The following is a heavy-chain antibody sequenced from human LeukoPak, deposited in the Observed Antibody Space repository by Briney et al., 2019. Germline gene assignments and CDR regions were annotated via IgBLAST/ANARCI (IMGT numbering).Heavy chain of an antibody. CDR1: GFIFDDYA. CDR2: ISWNSGSI. V-gene: IGHV3-9*01. D-gene: IGHD3-16*02. Sequence: GGSLRLSCAASGFIFDDYAIHWVRQVPGKGLEWVSGISWNSGSIGYADSVKGRFTISRDNAENTLYLQMNSLRAEDTAVYYCARGTAGYHSSYFDYWGQGTLVTVSS. CDR3: ARGTAGYHSSYFDY. J-gene: IGHJ4*02.